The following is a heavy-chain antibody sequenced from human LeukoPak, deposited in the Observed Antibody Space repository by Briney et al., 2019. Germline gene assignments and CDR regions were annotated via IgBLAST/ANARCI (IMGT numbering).Heavy chain of an antibody. D-gene: IGHD6-13*01. CDR3: ARDSGQQQLVLGDAFDI. CDR2: IYYSGST. V-gene: IGHV4-39*07. J-gene: IGHJ3*02. CDR1: GGSISSSSYY. Sequence: PSETLSLTCTVSGGSISSSSYYWGWIRQPPGKGLEWIGSIYYSGSTYYNPSLKSRVTISVDTSKNQFSLKLSSVTAADTAVYYCARDSGQQQLVLGDAFDIWGQGTMVTVSS.